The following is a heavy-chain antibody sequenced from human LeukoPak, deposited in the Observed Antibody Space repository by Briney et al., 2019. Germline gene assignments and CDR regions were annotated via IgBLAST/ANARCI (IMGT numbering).Heavy chain of an antibody. CDR2: ISGSGGST. CDR1: GFTFSSYA. Sequence: PGGSLRLSCAASGFTFSSYAMSWVRQAPGKGLEWVSAISGSGGSTYYADSVKGRFTISRDNSKDTLYLQMNSLRAEDTAVYYCASPVMTTVTPGRSLDAFDIWGQGTMVTASS. D-gene: IGHD4-17*01. CDR3: ASPVMTTVTPGRSLDAFDI. J-gene: IGHJ3*02. V-gene: IGHV3-23*01.